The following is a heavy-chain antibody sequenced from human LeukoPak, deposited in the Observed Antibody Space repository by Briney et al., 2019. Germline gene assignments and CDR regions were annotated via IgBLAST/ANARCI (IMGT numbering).Heavy chain of an antibody. D-gene: IGHD3-3*01. J-gene: IGHJ4*02. CDR3: AKTVCTYDFWSGYYTDY. CDR2: ISGSGGST. Sequence: GGSLRLSCAASGFTFSSYAMSWVRQAPGKGLEWVSAISGSGGSTYYADSVKGRFTISRDNSKNTLYLQMNSLRAEDTAVYYCAKTVCTYDFWSGYYTDYWGQGTLVTVSS. V-gene: IGHV3-23*01. CDR1: GFTFSSYA.